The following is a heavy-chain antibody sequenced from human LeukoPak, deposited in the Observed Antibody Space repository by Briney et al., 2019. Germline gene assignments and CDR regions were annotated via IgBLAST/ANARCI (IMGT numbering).Heavy chain of an antibody. CDR3: AKGHESWSSFDY. J-gene: IGHJ4*02. D-gene: IGHD6-13*01. Sequence: GRSLRLSCAASGFTFSSYGMHWVRQAPGKGLEWVAVIRYDGSNKYYADSVKGRFTISRDNSKNTLYLQMNSLRAEDTAVYYCAKGHESWSSFDYWGQGTLVTVSS. CDR2: IRYDGSNK. CDR1: GFTFSSYG. V-gene: IGHV3-30*02.